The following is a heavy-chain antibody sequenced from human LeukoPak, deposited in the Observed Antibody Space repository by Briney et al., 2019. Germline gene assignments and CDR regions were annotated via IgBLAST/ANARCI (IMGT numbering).Heavy chain of an antibody. V-gene: IGHV4-34*01. CDR2: INHSGST. CDR1: GGSFSGYY. D-gene: IGHD6-13*01. Sequence: SETLSLTCAVYGGSFSGYYWSWMRQPPGKGLEWIGEINHSGSTNYNPSLKSRVTISVDTSKNQFSLKLSSVTPADTAMYYCARADYSSTWSHYYYYMDVWGKGTTVTVSS. CDR3: ARADYSSTWSHYYYYMDV. J-gene: IGHJ6*03.